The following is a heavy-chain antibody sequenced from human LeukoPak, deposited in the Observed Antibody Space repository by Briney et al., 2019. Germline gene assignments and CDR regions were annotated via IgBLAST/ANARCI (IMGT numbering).Heavy chain of an antibody. CDR2: INPSGGST. J-gene: IGHJ4*02. V-gene: IGHV1-46*01. Sequence: VASVKVSCKVSGYTFTSYYMHWVRQAPGQGLEWMGIINPSGGSTSYAQKFQGRVTMTRDTSTSTVYMELSSLRSEDTAVYYCARASSIAARQAYWGQGTLVTVSS. CDR1: GYTFTSYY. CDR3: ARASSIAARQAY. D-gene: IGHD6-6*01.